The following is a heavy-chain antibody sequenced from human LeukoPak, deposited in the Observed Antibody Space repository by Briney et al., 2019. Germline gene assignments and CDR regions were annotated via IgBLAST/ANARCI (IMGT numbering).Heavy chain of an antibody. J-gene: IGHJ4*02. V-gene: IGHV3-23*01. CDR3: AKDRVAVAGPFDY. CDR1: GFTFSSYS. Sequence: GGSLRLSCAASGFTFSSYSMNWVRQAPGKGLEWVSAISGSGGSTYYADSVKGRFTISRDNSKNTLYLQMNSLRAEDTAVYYCAKDRVAVAGPFDYWGQGTLVTVSS. CDR2: ISGSGGST. D-gene: IGHD6-19*01.